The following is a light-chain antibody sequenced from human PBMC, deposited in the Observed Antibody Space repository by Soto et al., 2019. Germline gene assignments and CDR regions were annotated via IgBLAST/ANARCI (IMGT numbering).Light chain of an antibody. CDR1: SSNIGSNY. V-gene: IGLV1-47*01. CDR3: AAGDDSRSGDV. Sequence: QSVLTQPPSASGTPGQRVTLSCSGSSSNIGSNYVYWYRQLQGTAPKLLIYRNNQRPSGVPDRFSGSKSCISASLAMCGLRSDDESDYYCAAGDDSRSGDVFVTGTKLTVL. CDR2: RNN. J-gene: IGLJ1*01.